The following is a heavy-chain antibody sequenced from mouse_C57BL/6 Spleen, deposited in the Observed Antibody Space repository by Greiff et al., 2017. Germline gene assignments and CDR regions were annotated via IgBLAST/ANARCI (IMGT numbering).Heavy chain of an antibody. CDR2: ICTNSGGT. D-gene: IGHD1-1*01. CDR1: GYTFTSYW. J-gene: IGHJ2*01. Sequence: VQLQQPGAELVKPGASVKLSCKASGYTFTSYWMHWVKQRPGRGLEWIGRICTNSGGTKYNEKLESKDRLTVNKPSSTGDMQLSSLTCEGSAVYYCSSITAVVATGFAYWGQGTTLTVSS. CDR3: SSITAVVATGFAY. V-gene: IGHV1-72*01.